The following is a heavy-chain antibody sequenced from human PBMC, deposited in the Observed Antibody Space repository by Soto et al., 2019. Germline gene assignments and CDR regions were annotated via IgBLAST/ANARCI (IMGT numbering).Heavy chain of an antibody. V-gene: IGHV4-31*03. CDR1: GDSISNGDYS. CDR3: ARGMTGAVNSGYSYGLFDY. D-gene: IGHD5-18*01. J-gene: IGHJ4*02. CDR2: IYYSGTT. Sequence: SETLSLTCTVSGDSISNGDYSWSWVRQHPGKGLEWIGYIYYSGTTYYNPSLKSRVTISVDTSKNQFSLKLSSVTAADTAVYYCARGMTGAVNSGYSYGLFDYWGQGTLVTVSS.